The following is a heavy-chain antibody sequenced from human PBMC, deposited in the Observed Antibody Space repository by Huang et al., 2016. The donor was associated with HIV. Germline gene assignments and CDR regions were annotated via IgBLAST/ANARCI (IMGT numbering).Heavy chain of an antibody. D-gene: IGHD3-10*01. Sequence: QVQLVQSGAEVKTPGASVKISCKASVYTFTTYHMHWVRQAPGQGLEWMGRINPSGASTRYAQTFQGRVTMTSDTSTSTVYMELSSLTPEDTAVYYCARALLLFGLGSPLDFWGQGSLVTVSS. CDR3: ARALLLFGLGSPLDF. V-gene: IGHV1-46*01. CDR1: VYTFTTYH. CDR2: INPSGAST. J-gene: IGHJ4*02.